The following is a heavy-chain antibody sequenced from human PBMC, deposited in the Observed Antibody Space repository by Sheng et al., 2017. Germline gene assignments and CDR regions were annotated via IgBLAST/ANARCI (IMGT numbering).Heavy chain of an antibody. Sequence: QVQLQQWGAGLLKPSETLSLTCAVYGGSFSGYYWSWIRQPPGKGLEWIGEINHSGSTNYNPSLKSRVTISVDTSKNQFSLKLSSVTAADTAVYYCARGRGEEGDLRRQVGVGTVLVTTWGR. V-gene: IGHV4-34*01. D-gene: IGHD3-16*01. CDR2: INHSGST. CDR1: GGSFSGYY. CDR3: ARGRGEEGDLRRQVGVGTVLVTT. J-gene: IGHJ2*01.